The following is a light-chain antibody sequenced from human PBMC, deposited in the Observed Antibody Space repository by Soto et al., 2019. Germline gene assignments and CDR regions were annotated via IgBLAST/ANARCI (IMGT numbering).Light chain of an antibody. CDR2: AAS. J-gene: IGKJ3*01. CDR3: QQYNSAPFT. CDR1: QGIRNY. V-gene: IGKV1-27*01. Sequence: DIQMTQSPSSLSASVGDRVTITCRASQGIRNYLAWYQQKPGKVPKLLIYAASTLQSGVPSRFSGSGSGTDFPLTISCLQSEDVATYYCQQYNSAPFTFGPGTKVDIK.